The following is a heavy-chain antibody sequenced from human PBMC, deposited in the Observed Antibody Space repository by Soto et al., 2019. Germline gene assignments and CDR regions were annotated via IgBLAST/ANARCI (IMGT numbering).Heavy chain of an antibody. Sequence: ASVKVSCKASGGTFSSYTISWVRQAPGQGLEWMGRIIPILGIANYAQKFQGRVTITADKSTSTAYTELSSRRSEDTAVYYCPREDYYGSGSYNYYYYSMDRWGKGTTVTVSS. CDR1: GGTFSSYT. CDR2: IIPILGIA. J-gene: IGHJ6*03. V-gene: IGHV1-69*04. CDR3: PREDYYGSGSYNYYYYSMDR. D-gene: IGHD3-10*01.